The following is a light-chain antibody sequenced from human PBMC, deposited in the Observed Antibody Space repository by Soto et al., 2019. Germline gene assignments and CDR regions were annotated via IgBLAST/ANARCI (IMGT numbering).Light chain of an antibody. V-gene: IGKV3D-15*01. CDR3: QEYSDWPTWT. CDR1: QSVSSN. Sequence: EIVMTQSPATLSVSPGERATLSFSTSQSVSSNLAWYQQKPGQAPRLLIYGASTRATGIPARFSGSGSGTEFTLTISSLQSEDLAIYYCQEYSDWPTWTFGQGTKVDIK. CDR2: GAS. J-gene: IGKJ1*01.